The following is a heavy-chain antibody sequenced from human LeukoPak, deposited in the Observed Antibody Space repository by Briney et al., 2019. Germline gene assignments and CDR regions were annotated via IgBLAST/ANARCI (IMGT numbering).Heavy chain of an antibody. J-gene: IGHJ4*02. CDR3: ARGGSRVPIVVVNHGRPYFDY. D-gene: IGHD3-22*01. Sequence: SETLSLTCTVSGGSISSSSYYWGWIRQPPGKGLEWFGSIYYSGSTYYNPSLKSRVTISVDTSKNQFSLKLSSVTAADTAVYYCARGGSRVPIVVVNHGRPYFDYWGQGTLVTVSS. CDR1: GGSISSSSYY. V-gene: IGHV4-39*07. CDR2: IYYSGST.